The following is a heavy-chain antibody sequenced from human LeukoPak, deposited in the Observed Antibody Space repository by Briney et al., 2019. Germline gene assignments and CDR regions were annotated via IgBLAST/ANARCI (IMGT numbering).Heavy chain of an antibody. V-gene: IGHV3-11*04. Sequence: VGSLRLSCAASGFTFSDYYMSWIRQAPGKGLEWVSYIGSSGSSIYYADSVKGRFTISRDNAKNSLYLQMYSLRAEDAAVYYCARGTARITTIIDYWGQGTLVTVSS. CDR2: IGSSGSSI. CDR3: ARGTARITTIIDY. J-gene: IGHJ4*02. D-gene: IGHD1-14*01. CDR1: GFTFSDYY.